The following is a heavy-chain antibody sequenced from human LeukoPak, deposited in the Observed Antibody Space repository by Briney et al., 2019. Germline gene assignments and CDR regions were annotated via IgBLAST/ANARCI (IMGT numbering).Heavy chain of an antibody. J-gene: IGHJ4*02. D-gene: IGHD4-17*01. CDR3: AKGMTLTTLDFDY. Sequence: GGSLRLSCAASGFTFSSYWMTWVRQAPGKGLEWVANIKQDGSEVYYVDFVKGRFTISRDNAKNSLYLQMNSLRAEDTAVYYCAKGMTLTTLDFDYWGQGTLVTVSS. V-gene: IGHV3-7*03. CDR2: IKQDGSEV. CDR1: GFTFSSYW.